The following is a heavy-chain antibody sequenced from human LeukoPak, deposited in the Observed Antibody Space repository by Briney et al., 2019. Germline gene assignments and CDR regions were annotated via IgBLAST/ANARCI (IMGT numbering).Heavy chain of an antibody. CDR2: IWFDGSNK. V-gene: IGHV3-33*01. CDR3: ARDLGGAADY. CDR1: EFTFSNYG. J-gene: IGHJ4*02. Sequence: PVRSLKLSCAASEFTFSNYGMHWVRQAPGKGLEWVAFIWFDGSNKYYRDSVKGRFTISRHNDKNSLYLQMNSLRDEDTAVYYCARDLGGAADYWGQGTLVTVLS. D-gene: IGHD3-16*01.